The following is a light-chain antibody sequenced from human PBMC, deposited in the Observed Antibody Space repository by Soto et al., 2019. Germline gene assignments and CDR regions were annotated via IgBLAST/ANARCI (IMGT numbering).Light chain of an antibody. V-gene: IGKV1-9*01. CDR2: AAS. CDR1: QGISRY. CDR3: QQRSNWPIT. Sequence: IQLTQSPSSLSASVGDSVTITCRASQGISRYLSWYQQKPGRAPKLLISAASTLQSGVPARFSGSGSGTDFTLTISSLEPEDFAVYYCQQRSNWPITFGQGTRLEI. J-gene: IGKJ5*01.